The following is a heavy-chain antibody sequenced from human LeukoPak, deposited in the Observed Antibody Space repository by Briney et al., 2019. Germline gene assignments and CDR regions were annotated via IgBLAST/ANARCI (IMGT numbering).Heavy chain of an antibody. V-gene: IGHV3-7*01. CDR3: ARDPDPYCSSTSCYGD. CDR2: IKQDGSEK. D-gene: IGHD2-2*01. CDR1: GFAFSSYW. Sequence: AGGSLRLSCAASGFAFSSYWMSWVRQAPGKGLEWVANIKQDGSEKYYVDSVKGRFTISRDNAKNSLYLQMNSLRAEDTAVYYCARDPDPYCSSTSCYGDWGQGTLVTVSP. J-gene: IGHJ4*02.